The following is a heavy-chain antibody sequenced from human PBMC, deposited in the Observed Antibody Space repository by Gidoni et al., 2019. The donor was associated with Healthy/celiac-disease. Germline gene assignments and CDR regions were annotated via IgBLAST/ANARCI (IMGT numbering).Heavy chain of an antibody. Sequence: EVQLVESGGGLVKPGGSLRLSCAASGFPFSTYSMDWVRQAPGKGLEWVSSISSSSSYIYYADSVKGRFTISRDNAKNSLYLQMNSLRAEDTAVYYCARDLIVNYDFWSGYPDAFDIWGQGTMVTVSS. CDR1: GFPFSTYS. D-gene: IGHD3-3*01. CDR3: ARDLIVNYDFWSGYPDAFDI. J-gene: IGHJ3*02. V-gene: IGHV3-21*01. CDR2: ISSSSSYI.